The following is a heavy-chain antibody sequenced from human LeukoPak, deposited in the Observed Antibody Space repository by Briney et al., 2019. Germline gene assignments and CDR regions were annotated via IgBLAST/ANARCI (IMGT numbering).Heavy chain of an antibody. Sequence: ASVKVSCKASGYIFTGYYIHWVRQAPGQGLEWMGWINPKSGGANYAQKFQGRVTMTWDTSISTAYMELSRLRPDDTAVYYCAREYILTAYYGDYWGQGTLVTVSS. CDR3: AREYILTAYYGDY. V-gene: IGHV1-2*02. CDR2: INPKSGGA. J-gene: IGHJ4*02. D-gene: IGHD3-9*01. CDR1: GYIFTGYY.